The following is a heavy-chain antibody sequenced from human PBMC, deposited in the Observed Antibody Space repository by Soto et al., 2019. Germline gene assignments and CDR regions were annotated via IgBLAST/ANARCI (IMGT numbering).Heavy chain of an antibody. CDR2: INSDGSST. Sequence: GGSLRLSCAASGFTFSSHWIHWVRQTPGKGLVWGARINSDGSSTEYADSVKGRFTISRDNGKNTLYLHMNSLRAEDTALYFCAREGGPSCAIGTCCRPCNSWGQGTLVTVSS. CDR1: GFTFSSHW. V-gene: IGHV3-74*03. D-gene: IGHD2-21*01. J-gene: IGHJ4*02. CDR3: AREGGPSCAIGTCCRPCNS.